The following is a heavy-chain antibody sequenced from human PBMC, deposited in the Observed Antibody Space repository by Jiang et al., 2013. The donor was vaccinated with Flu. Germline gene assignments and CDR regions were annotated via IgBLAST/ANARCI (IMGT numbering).Heavy chain of an antibody. Sequence: GPGLVKPSETLSLTCTVSGGSISSYYWSWIRQPPGKGLEWIGYIYYSGSTNYNPSLKSRVTISVDTSKNQFSLKLSSVTAADTAVYYCARLDFGGVMVYAFDYWGQGTLVTVSS. CDR1: GGSISSYY. J-gene: IGHJ4*02. CDR2: IYYSGST. CDR3: ARLDFGGVMVYAFDY. V-gene: IGHV4-59*01. D-gene: IGHD2-8*01.